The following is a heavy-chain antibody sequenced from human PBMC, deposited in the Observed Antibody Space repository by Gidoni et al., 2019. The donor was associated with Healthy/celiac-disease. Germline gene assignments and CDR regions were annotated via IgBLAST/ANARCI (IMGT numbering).Heavy chain of an antibody. CDR3: ARHVDYYGSSGYQWFDP. CDR2: IYYSGST. Sequence: QLQLQESGPGLVKPSETLSLTCTVSGGSISSSSYYWGWIRQPPGKGLEWIGSIYYSGSTYYNPSLKSRVTISVDTSKNQLSLKLSSVTAADTAVYYCARHVDYYGSSGYQWFDPWGQGTLVTVSS. D-gene: IGHD3-22*01. V-gene: IGHV4-39*01. CDR1: GGSISSSSYY. J-gene: IGHJ5*02.